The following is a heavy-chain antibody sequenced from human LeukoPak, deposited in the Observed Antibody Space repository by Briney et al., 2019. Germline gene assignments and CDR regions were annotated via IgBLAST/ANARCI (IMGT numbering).Heavy chain of an antibody. D-gene: IGHD3-22*01. Sequence: GGSLRLSCAASGFTFSSYAMSWVRQAPGKGLEWVSAVSGSGVSTYYADSVKGRFTISRDNSKNTLYLQMNSLRAEDTAVYYCAREAYSSGYYRFDYWGQGTLVTVSS. CDR2: VSGSGVST. CDR3: AREAYSSGYYRFDY. V-gene: IGHV3-23*01. CDR1: GFTFSSYA. J-gene: IGHJ4*02.